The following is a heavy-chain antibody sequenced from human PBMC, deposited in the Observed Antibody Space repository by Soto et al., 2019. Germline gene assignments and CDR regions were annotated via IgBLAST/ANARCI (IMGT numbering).Heavy chain of an antibody. CDR3: ARGVFYSGYDLQGYNYYYYYYMDV. V-gene: IGHV3-30-3*01. CDR1: GFTFRNYA. Sequence: GGSLRLSCAASGFTFRNYAMHWVRQAPGKGLECLAVIAYDGSNAFYRDSVKGRFTISRDNSKNTLYLHMNSLRSEDTGVYYCARGVFYSGYDLQGYNYYYYYYMDVWGKGTTVTVSS. D-gene: IGHD5-12*01. CDR2: IAYDGSNA. J-gene: IGHJ6*03.